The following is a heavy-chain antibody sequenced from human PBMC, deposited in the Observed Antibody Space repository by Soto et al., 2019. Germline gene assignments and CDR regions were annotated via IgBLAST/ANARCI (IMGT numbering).Heavy chain of an antibody. Sequence: ESCPTLVNPTQTLTLTCTFSGFSLSTSGVGVGWIRQPPGKALEWLALIYWNDDKRYSPSLKSRLTITKDTSKNQVVLTMTNMDPVDTATYYCAHLGCSGGSCYSQYSHYYYYYGMDVWGQGTTVTSP. D-gene: IGHD2-15*01. CDR2: IYWNDDK. V-gene: IGHV2-5*01. J-gene: IGHJ6*02. CDR1: GFSLSTSGVG. CDR3: AHLGCSGGSCYSQYSHYYYYYGMDV.